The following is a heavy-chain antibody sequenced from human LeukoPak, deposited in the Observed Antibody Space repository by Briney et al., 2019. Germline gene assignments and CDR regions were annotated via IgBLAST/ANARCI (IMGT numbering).Heavy chain of an antibody. V-gene: IGHV1-24*01. Sequence: ASVKVSCKVSGYTLTELPMHWVRQAPGKGLEWMGGFDPEDGETIYAQKFQGRVTMTEDTSTDTAYMELSSLRSEDTAVYYCATEVGATPLGAFDIWGQGTMVTVSS. CDR1: GYTLTELP. J-gene: IGHJ3*02. D-gene: IGHD1-26*01. CDR3: ATEVGATPLGAFDI. CDR2: FDPEDGET.